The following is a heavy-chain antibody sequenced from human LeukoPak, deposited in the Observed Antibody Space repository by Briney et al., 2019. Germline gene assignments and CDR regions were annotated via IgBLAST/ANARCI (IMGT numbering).Heavy chain of an antibody. J-gene: IGHJ6*02. CDR1: GFTFSNAY. CDR3: ARVASTNPYYYGMDI. Sequence: GGSLRLSCAASGFTFSNAYMNWVRQAPGKGLEWVSVIYRSGSTYYTDSVKGRFTISRDNSKDTLYLQMNSLRAEDTAVYYCARVASTNPYYYGMDIWGQGTTVTVSS. CDR2: IYRSGST. V-gene: IGHV3-53*01.